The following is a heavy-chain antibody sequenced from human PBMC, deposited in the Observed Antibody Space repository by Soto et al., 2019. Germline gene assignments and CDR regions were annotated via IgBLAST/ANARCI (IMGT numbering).Heavy chain of an antibody. CDR1: GGSISSYY. D-gene: IGHD4-17*01. V-gene: IGHV4-59*01. J-gene: IGHJ4*02. CDR2: IYSSGST. Sequence: QVQLQESGPGLVKPSETLSLTCSVSGGSISSYYWSWLRQPPGKGLEWIGYIYSSGSTNYNPSLKSKVTLSVDPSKPHVTLKLTSVTAAATALYYCARYVPADGDYGFDYRGQETQVTVSS. CDR3: ARYVPADGDYGFDY.